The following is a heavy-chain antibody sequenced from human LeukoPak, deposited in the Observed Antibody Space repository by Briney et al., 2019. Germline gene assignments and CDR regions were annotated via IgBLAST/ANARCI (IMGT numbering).Heavy chain of an antibody. D-gene: IGHD3-10*01. Sequence: PSETLSLTCSVSGDTISTSDHYWGWIRQPPGKGLEWIGSIYYTGNTYYNPSLKSRVTISVDTSKNQFSLKLSSVTAADTAVYYCARTRYYYNSRSYGAPYYFDYWGQGTLVTVSS. J-gene: IGHJ4*02. V-gene: IGHV4-39*01. CDR2: IYYTGNT. CDR3: ARTRYYYNSRSYGAPYYFDY. CDR1: GDTISTSDHY.